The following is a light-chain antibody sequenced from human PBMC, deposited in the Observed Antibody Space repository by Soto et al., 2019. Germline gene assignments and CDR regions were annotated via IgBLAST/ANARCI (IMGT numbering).Light chain of an antibody. Sequence: EIVLTQSPGTLSLSPGERATLSCRASQSVSSSYLAWYQQKPGQAPRLLIYGASSRATGIPDRFSGSGSGTDFTLTISRLEPEDFATYYCQQYKSYSRMFGQGTKVDIK. CDR3: QQYKSYSRM. CDR2: GAS. J-gene: IGKJ1*01. CDR1: QSVSSSY. V-gene: IGKV3-20*01.